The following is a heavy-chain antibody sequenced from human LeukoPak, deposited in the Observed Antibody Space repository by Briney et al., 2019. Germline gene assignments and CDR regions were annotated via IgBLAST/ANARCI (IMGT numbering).Heavy chain of an antibody. CDR2: IIPVFGQE. CDR1: GGTLNTYA. CDR3: AKGASS. V-gene: IGHV1-69*13. Sequence: EASVKVSCKASGGTLNTYAINWVRQAPGQGLEWMGWIIPVFGQEKYAQKFQGRVTINADESASTVYMELRIPSSEDTAVYYWAKGASSGGQGTLVTVS. J-gene: IGHJ4*02.